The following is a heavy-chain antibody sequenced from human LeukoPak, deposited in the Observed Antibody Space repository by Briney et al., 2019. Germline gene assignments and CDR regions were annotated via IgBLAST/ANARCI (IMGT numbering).Heavy chain of an antibody. J-gene: IGHJ3*02. V-gene: IGHV4-59*01. D-gene: IGHD3-10*01. CDR1: GGSISSYY. CDR2: IYYSGST. CDR3: AREAEGSVAFDI. Sequence: SETLSLTCTVSGGSISSYYWSWIRQPPGKGLEWIGCIYYSGSTNYNPSLKSRVTISVDTSKNQFSLKLSSVTAADTAVYYCAREAEGSVAFDIWGQGTMVTVSS.